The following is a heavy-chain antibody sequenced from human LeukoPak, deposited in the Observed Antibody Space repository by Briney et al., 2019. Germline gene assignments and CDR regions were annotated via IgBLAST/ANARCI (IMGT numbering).Heavy chain of an antibody. V-gene: IGHV3-7*04. CDR3: TRVGYIDEGIDY. D-gene: IGHD5-24*01. Sequence: GGSLRLSCAGSGFTFSTYSMNWVRQAPGKGLEWVANIKQDGSKKSYVDSVKGRFTISRDNAKNSLYLQMNSLRAEDTAIYYCTRVGYIDEGIDYWGQGTLVTVSS. CDR1: GFTFSTYS. J-gene: IGHJ4*02. CDR2: IKQDGSKK.